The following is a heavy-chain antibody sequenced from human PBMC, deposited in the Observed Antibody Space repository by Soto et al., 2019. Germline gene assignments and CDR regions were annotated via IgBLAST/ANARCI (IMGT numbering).Heavy chain of an antibody. D-gene: IGHD6-19*01. CDR2: IYHSGST. J-gene: IGHJ4*02. CDR1: GGSISSSNW. CDR3: ARDVQGERCSSGWYIFDY. V-gene: IGHV4-4*02. Sequence: SGTLALTCAVSGGSISSSNWWSWVRQPPGKELEWIGEIYHSGSTNYNPSLKSRVTISVDKSKNQFSLKLSSVTAADTAVYYCARDVQGERCSSGWYIFDYWGQGTLVTVS.